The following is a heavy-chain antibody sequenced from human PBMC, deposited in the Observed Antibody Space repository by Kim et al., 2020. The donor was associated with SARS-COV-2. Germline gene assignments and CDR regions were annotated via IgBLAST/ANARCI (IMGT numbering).Heavy chain of an antibody. CDR2: IYYSGST. Sequence: SETLSLTCTVSGGSISSSSYYWGWIRQPPGKGLEWIGSIYYSGSTYYNPSLKSRVTISVDTSKNQFSLKLSSVTAADTAVYYCARQNSGYGMFDYWGQGTLVTVSS. CDR1: GGSISSSSYY. CDR3: ARQNSGYGMFDY. D-gene: IGHD5-12*01. J-gene: IGHJ4*02. V-gene: IGHV4-39*01.